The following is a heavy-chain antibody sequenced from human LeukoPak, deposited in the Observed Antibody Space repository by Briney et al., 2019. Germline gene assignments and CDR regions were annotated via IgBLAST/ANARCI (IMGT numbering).Heavy chain of an antibody. CDR2: ISGSGGST. D-gene: IGHD4-17*01. Sequence: GGSLRLACAASGFTFSSYAMSWVRQAPGKGLEWVSAISGSGGSTYYADSVKGRFTISRDNSKNTLYLQMNSLRAEDTAVYYCAKKYPGYGDYLAFDYWGQGTLVTVSS. CDR1: GFTFSSYA. CDR3: AKKYPGYGDYLAFDY. J-gene: IGHJ4*02. V-gene: IGHV3-23*01.